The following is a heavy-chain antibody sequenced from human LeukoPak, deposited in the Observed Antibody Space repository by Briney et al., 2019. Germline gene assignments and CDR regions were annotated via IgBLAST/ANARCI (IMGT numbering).Heavy chain of an antibody. V-gene: IGHV4-59*01. CDR2: IYYSGST. Sequence: SETLSLTCTVSGGSISSYYWSWIRQPPGKGLEWIGYIYYSGSTNYNPSLKGRVTISVDTSKNQFSLKLSSVTAADTAVYYCARVPIYYYDSSPTGPLYYFDYWGQGTLVTVSS. D-gene: IGHD3-22*01. CDR3: ARVPIYYYDSSPTGPLYYFDY. CDR1: GGSISSYY. J-gene: IGHJ4*02.